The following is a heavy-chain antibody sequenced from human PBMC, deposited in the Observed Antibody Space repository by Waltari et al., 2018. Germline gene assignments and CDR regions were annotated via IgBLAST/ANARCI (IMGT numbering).Heavy chain of an antibody. CDR2: INHSPNR. D-gene: IGHD2-15*01. J-gene: IGHJ6*02. CDR1: GGSVRGYY. Sequence: QVHLHPWGAGQLQPSETLSLTCVVNGGSVRGYYWGWVRQAPGKGLEWIGEINHSPNRNYNPSLRSRVDMSVDTSKNQFSLKLNFVTAADTGVYYCVRLEDCSGPGGNCYSGDPFALDVWGQGTTVTVSS. CDR3: VRLEDCSGPGGNCYSGDPFALDV. V-gene: IGHV4-34*01.